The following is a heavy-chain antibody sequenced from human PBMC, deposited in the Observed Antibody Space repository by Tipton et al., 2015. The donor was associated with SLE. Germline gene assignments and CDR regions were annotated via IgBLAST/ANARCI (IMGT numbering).Heavy chain of an antibody. V-gene: IGHV4-38-2*02. D-gene: IGHD1-1*01. J-gene: IGHJ3*02. CDR2: IYHSGST. Sequence: LRLSCAVSGYSLSSGYYWGWIRQPPGKGLGWIGSIYHSGSTYYNPSLKSRVTISVDTSKNQFSLKLSSVTAADTAVYYCARDHRAVWKSAFDIWGQGTMVTVSS. CDR3: ARDHRAVWKSAFDI. CDR1: GYSLSSGYY.